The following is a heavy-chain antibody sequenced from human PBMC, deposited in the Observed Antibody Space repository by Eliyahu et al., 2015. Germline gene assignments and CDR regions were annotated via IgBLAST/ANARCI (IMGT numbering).Heavy chain of an antibody. CDR3: ARDASCGGDCKYYYFDY. CDR2: ISYDGTXK. D-gene: IGHD2-21*02. V-gene: IGHV3-30*03. J-gene: IGHJ4*02. Sequence: QVQLVESGGGVVQPGKSLRLPCTAXGFXFXXXGMHWVRQAPGKGLEWVALISYDGTXKFYADSVKGRFTISRDTSKDTLYLQMNSLRDEDTAVYYCARDASCGGDCKYYYFDYWGQGALVTVSS. CDR1: GFXFXXXG.